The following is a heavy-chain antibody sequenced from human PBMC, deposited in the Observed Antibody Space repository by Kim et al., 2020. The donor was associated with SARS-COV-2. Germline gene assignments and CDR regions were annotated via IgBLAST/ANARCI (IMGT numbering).Heavy chain of an antibody. CDR3: ASQIIEYSSSSYYFDY. V-gene: IGHV4-39*01. CDR1: GGSISSSSYY. CDR2: IYYSGST. D-gene: IGHD6-6*01. Sequence: SETLSLTCTVSGGSISSSSYYWGWIRQPPGKGLEWIGSIYYSGSTYYNPSLKSRVTISVDTSKNQFSLKLSSVTAADTAVYYCASQIIEYSSSSYYFDYWGQGTLVTVSS. J-gene: IGHJ4*02.